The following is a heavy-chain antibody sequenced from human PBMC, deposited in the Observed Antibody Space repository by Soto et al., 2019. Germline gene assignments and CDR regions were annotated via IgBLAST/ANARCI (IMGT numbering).Heavy chain of an antibody. Sequence: GGSLRLSCAASGFTVSSNYMSWFRQAPGKGLEWVSSISISSGYIYYADSVRGRFTISRDNSKNSLSLEMNSLRVDDTAVYFCARAPLLSSRHVNSLYYYGMDVWGPGTTVTVSS. V-gene: IGHV3-21*01. D-gene: IGHD3-16*02. CDR3: ARAPLLSSRHVNSLYYYGMDV. CDR2: ISISSGYI. CDR1: GFTVSSNY. J-gene: IGHJ6*02.